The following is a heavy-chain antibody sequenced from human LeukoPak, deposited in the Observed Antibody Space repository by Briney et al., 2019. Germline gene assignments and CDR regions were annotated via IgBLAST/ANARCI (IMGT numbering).Heavy chain of an antibody. V-gene: IGHV3-48*01. CDR1: GFTLSSYN. CDR3: ARRSVAGSLDY. J-gene: IGHJ4*02. D-gene: IGHD6-19*01. Sequence: PGGSLRLSCAVSGFTLSSYNMNWVRQAPGKGLEWVSYIRNSGNTIYYADSVKGRFTISRDPAKNSLYLQMNSLRAEDTAVYYCARRSVAGSLDYWGQGTLVTVSS. CDR2: IRNSGNTI.